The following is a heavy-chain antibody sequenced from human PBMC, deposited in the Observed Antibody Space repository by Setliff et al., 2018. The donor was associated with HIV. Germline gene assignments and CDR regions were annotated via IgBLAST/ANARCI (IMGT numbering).Heavy chain of an antibody. CDR1: GGSISGHY. J-gene: IGHJ6*01. V-gene: IGHV4-4*08. CDR3: ARDNSYYYGSGSHYWYGMDV. Sequence: PSETLSLTCTVSGGSISGHYWSWIRQTPGKGLEWIGYVYSNGNTDYNPSLKSRVTMSIDTSKNQFSLKLSSVTAADTAVYYCARDNSYYYGSGSHYWYGMDVWGQGTMVTVSS. CDR2: VYSNGNT. D-gene: IGHD3-10*01.